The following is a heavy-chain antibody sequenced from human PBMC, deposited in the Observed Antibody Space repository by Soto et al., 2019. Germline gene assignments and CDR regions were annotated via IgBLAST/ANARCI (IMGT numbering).Heavy chain of an antibody. V-gene: IGHV1-18*01. Sequence: QVQLVQSGAEVKNPGASVKVSCKASGYRFTSYGIGWVRQAPGQGLEWMGWINAYNGNTNYAQNLHGRVTLTTDTSTRTAYMELRSLRSNDTAVYYCAMVDVYVTPSPQDVWGQGTTVTVSS. D-gene: IGHD3-16*01. CDR2: INAYNGNT. CDR1: GYRFTSYG. J-gene: IGHJ6*02. CDR3: AMVDVYVTPSPQDV.